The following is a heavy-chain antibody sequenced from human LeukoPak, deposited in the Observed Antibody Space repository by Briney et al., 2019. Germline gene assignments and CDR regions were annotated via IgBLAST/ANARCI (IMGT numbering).Heavy chain of an antibody. CDR3: ARETSQKGAHYMDV. D-gene: IGHD3-16*01. CDR1: GGSISSYY. V-gene: IGHV4-59*01. CDR2: IYYSGST. Sequence: PSETLSLTCTVSGGSISSYYWSWIRQPPGKGLEWIGYIYYSGSTSYKPSLKSRVTISVDTSKNQFSLKLRSVTAADTAVHYCARETSQKGAHYMDVWGKGTTVTISS. J-gene: IGHJ6*03.